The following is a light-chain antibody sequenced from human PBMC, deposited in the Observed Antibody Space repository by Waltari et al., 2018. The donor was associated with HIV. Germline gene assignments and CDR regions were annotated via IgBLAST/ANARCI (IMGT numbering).Light chain of an antibody. J-gene: IGLJ3*02. CDR2: ENK. CDR3: QSFGPKSWV. Sequence: NFMLAQPQSVSESPERTVTISCTRTSGSIASNFVQWYQQRPGRAPTTVIYENKERPSGVPDRFSGSIDTSSNSASLTISGLQTEDEADYYCQSFGPKSWVFGGGTRLTVL. V-gene: IGLV6-57*03. CDR1: SGSIASNF.